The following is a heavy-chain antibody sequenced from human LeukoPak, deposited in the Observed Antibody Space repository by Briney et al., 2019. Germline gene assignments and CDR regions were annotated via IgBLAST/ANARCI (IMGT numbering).Heavy chain of an antibody. V-gene: IGHV4-59*01. Sequence: PSETLSLTCAVYGGSFSSYYWSWIRQPPGKGLEWIGYIYYSGSTNYNPSLKSRVTISVETSKNQFSLKLSSVTAADTAVYYCARVTGYMIEDYFDYWGQGTLVTVSS. CDR2: IYYSGST. CDR3: ARVTGYMIEDYFDY. CDR1: GGSFSSYY. D-gene: IGHD3-22*01. J-gene: IGHJ4*02.